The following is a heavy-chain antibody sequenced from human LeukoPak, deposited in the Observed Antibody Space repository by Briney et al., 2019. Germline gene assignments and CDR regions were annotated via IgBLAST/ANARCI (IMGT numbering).Heavy chain of an antibody. V-gene: IGHV3-74*01. CDR3: ARSGGDSYYDILTGYYNAMDY. D-gene: IGHD3-9*01. CDR2: INSDGSRI. CDR1: GFTFSSFW. J-gene: IGHJ4*02. Sequence: GGSLRLSCAASGFTFSSFWMHWVRQAPGEGLVWVSRINSDGSRISSADSVKGRFTISRDNAKNTLYLQMNSLRAEDTAVYCCARSGGDSYYDILTGYYNAMDYWGQGTLVTVSS.